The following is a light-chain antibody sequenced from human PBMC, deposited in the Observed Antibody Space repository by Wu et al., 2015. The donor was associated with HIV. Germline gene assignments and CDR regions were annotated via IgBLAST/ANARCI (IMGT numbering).Light chain of an antibody. J-gene: IGKJ1*01. CDR2: GTS. CDR1: QSISNN. V-gene: IGKV3-15*01. Sequence: EIVMTQSPATLSVSPGERATLSCRASQSISNNLAWYQQKPGQAPRLLFYGTSTRATGIPARLSGSGSGTEFTLTISSMQSEDFAIYYCQQYNNWPRTFGQGTKVEIK. CDR3: QQYNNWPRT.